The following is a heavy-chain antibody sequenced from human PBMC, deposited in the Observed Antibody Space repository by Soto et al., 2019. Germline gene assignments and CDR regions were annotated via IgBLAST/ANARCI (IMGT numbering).Heavy chain of an antibody. Sequence: EVQLVESGGGLVQPGGSLRLSCAASGFTFSSYSMNWVRQAPGKGLEWVSYISSSSSTIYYADSVKGPFTISRDNAKNSLYLQMNSLRDEDTAVYYCARDLAYCSGGSCLYYYYYYGMDVWGQGTTVTVSS. CDR1: GFTFSSYS. J-gene: IGHJ6*02. D-gene: IGHD2-15*01. CDR2: ISSSSSTI. V-gene: IGHV3-48*02. CDR3: ARDLAYCSGGSCLYYYYYYGMDV.